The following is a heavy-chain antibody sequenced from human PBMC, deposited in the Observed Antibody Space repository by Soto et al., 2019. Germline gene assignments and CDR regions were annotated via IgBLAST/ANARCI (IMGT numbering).Heavy chain of an antibody. V-gene: IGHV4-39*01. Sequence: SETLSLTCTVSGGSISSYYWGWIRQPPGKGLEWIGSIYYSGSTYYNPSLKSRVTISVDTSKNQFSLKLSSVTAADTAVYYCARHEVRLARWFDPWGQGTLVTVSS. D-gene: IGHD6-25*01. CDR3: ARHEVRLARWFDP. CDR1: GGSISSYY. J-gene: IGHJ5*02. CDR2: IYYSGST.